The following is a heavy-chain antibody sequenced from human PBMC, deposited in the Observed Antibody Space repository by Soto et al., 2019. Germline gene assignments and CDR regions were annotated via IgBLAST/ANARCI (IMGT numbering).Heavy chain of an antibody. CDR3: ARGSPQYRSSSFDY. D-gene: IGHD6-6*01. CDR1: GYTFTHLG. J-gene: IGHJ4*02. Sequence: QVQLVQSGTEVKEPGASVKVSCKASGYTFTHLGINWVRQAPGQGLEWLGWIDTYNGDTNYAPKLLGRVTLTADTSTSTAYMELRSLRSDDTAVVYCARGSPQYRSSSFDYWGQGTLVTV. CDR2: IDTYNGDT. V-gene: IGHV1-18*04.